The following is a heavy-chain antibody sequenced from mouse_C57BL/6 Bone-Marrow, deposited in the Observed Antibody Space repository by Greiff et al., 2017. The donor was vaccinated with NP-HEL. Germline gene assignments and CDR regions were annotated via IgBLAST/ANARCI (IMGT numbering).Heavy chain of an antibody. J-gene: IGHJ2*01. CDR1: GFTFSSYG. V-gene: IGHV5-6*01. Sequence: EVKLMESGGDLVKPGGSLKLSCAASGFTFSSYGMSWVRQTPDKRLEWVATISSGGSYTYYPDSVKGRFTISRDNAKNTLYLQMSSLKLKDTAMAYCARGSGSTEYFDYWGQGTTLTVSS. CDR2: ISSGGSYT. CDR3: ARGSGSTEYFDY.